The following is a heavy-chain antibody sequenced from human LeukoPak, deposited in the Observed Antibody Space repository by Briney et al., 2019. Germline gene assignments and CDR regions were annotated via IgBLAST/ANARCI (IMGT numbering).Heavy chain of an antibody. CDR1: GLTFSTYW. D-gene: IGHD3-22*01. CDR2: IKEDGSEK. V-gene: IGHV3-7*01. CDR3: ARDSSGYQ. J-gene: IGHJ4*02. Sequence: GGSLRLSCVASGLTFSTYWMSWVRQAPGKGLEWVANIKEDGSEKYYGDSVKGRFTISRDNAKNSLYLQMNSLRAEDTAVYYCARDSSGYQWGQGTLVTVSS.